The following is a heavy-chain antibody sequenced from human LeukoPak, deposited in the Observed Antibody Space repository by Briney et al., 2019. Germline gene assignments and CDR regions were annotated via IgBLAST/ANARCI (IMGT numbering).Heavy chain of an antibody. CDR3: LFGELLSRGYYFDY. CDR1: AFTFTSSA. D-gene: IGHD3-10*01. CDR2: IVVGSGNT. V-gene: IGHV1-58*01. Sequence: SVKVSCKASAFTFTSSAVQWVRQARGQRLEWIGWIVVGSGNTNYAQKFQERVTITRDMSTSTAYMELSSLRSEDTAVYYCLFGELLSRGYYFDYWGQGTLVTVSS. J-gene: IGHJ4*02.